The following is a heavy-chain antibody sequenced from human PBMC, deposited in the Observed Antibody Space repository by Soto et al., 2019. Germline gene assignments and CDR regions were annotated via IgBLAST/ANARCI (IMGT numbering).Heavy chain of an antibody. CDR3: ARGIAARWGYYYYYMDV. Sequence: QVQLQESGPGLVKPSETLSLTCTVSGGSISSYYWSWIRQPPGKGLEWIGYIYYSGSTNYNPSLKSRVTISVDTSKNQFSLKLSSVTAADTAVYYCARGIAARWGYYYYYMDVWGKGTTVTVSS. D-gene: IGHD6-6*01. CDR2: IYYSGST. CDR1: GGSISSYY. V-gene: IGHV4-59*01. J-gene: IGHJ6*03.